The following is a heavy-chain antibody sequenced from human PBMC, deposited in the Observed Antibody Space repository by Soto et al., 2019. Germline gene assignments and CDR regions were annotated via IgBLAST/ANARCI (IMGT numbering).Heavy chain of an antibody. V-gene: IGHV4-4*02. CDR3: ARGSTGLLDY. D-gene: IGHD2-8*02. Sequence: SETLSLTCAVSGDSISSTNWWSWVRQPPGKGLEWIGEIYHSGSTNYNPSLKSRVTISVDKSKNDFSLNLSAVTAADTAVYYCARGSTGLLDYWGQGTLVTVSS. J-gene: IGHJ4*02. CDR2: IYHSGST. CDR1: GDSISSTNW.